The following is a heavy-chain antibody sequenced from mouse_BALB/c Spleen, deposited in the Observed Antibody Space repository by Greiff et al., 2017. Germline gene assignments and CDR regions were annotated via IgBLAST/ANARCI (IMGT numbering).Heavy chain of an antibody. CDR2: IYPSDSYT. Sequence: QVQLQQPGAELVRPGASVKLSCKASGYTFTSYWINWVKQRPGQGLEWIGNIYPSDSYTNYNQKFKDKATLTVDKSSSTAYMQLSSPTSEDSAVYYCTRYRLRYAMDYWGQETSVTVSS. D-gene: IGHD2-2*01. V-gene: IGHV1-69*02. CDR3: TRYRLRYAMDY. CDR1: GYTFTSYW. J-gene: IGHJ4*01.